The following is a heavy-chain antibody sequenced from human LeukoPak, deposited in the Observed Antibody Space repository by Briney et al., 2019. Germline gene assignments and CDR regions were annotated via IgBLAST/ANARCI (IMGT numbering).Heavy chain of an antibody. J-gene: IGHJ3*02. CDR1: GFTFNTYW. D-gene: IGHD4-17*01. CDR3: ASYGDYNDAFNI. V-gene: IGHV3-69-1*01. CDR2: ISSSSFI. Sequence: PGGSLRLSCAASGFTFNTYWMHWVRQAPGKGLEWVSSISSSSFIYYADSVKGRFTISRDNAKNSLYLQMNSLRAEDTAVYYCASYGDYNDAFNIWGQGTMVTVSS.